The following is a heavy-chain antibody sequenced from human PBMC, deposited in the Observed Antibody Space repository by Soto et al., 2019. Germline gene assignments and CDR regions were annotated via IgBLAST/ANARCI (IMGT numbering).Heavy chain of an antibody. V-gene: IGHV1-46*01. CDR3: ASLIGVDVLRDY. Sequence: QVQLVQSGAEVKKPGASVKVFCMASGYNFANYYMHWVRQAPGQGPEWMGIIDPDGGSTSYAQKFQGRVFMTSDTSTSTIYMELSSLRSEDTAVYYCASLIGVDVLRDYWGQGTLVTVSS. CDR2: IDPDGGST. CDR1: GYNFANYY. D-gene: IGHD3-3*01. J-gene: IGHJ4*02.